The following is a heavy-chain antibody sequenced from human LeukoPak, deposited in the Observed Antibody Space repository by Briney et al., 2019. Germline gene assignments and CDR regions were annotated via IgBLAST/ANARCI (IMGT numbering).Heavy chain of an antibody. D-gene: IGHD6-13*01. CDR3: ARRARYHSSFPLDF. V-gene: IGHV5-10-1*01. Sequence: AESLQISSKGSGFIFNTYWISWGRQMPGKGLEWMGIVDPTDSDVNYSPSFQGHVTISSDTSTSTVYLQWSSLQASDTAVYYCARRARYHSSFPLDFWGQGTQVIVSS. CDR2: VDPTDSDV. J-gene: IGHJ4*02. CDR1: GFIFNTYW.